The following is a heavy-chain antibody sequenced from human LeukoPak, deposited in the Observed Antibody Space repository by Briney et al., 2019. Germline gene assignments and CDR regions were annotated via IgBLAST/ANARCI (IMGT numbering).Heavy chain of an antibody. Sequence: ASVKVSCKASGGTFSSYAISWVRQAPGQGLEWMGGIIPTFGTATYAQKFQGRVTITADESTSTAYMELSSLRSEDTAVYYCVRDYYDSSGPFFYFDYWGQGTLVTVSS. CDR1: GGTFSSYA. CDR2: IIPTFGTA. CDR3: VRDYYDSSGPFFYFDY. V-gene: IGHV1-69*13. D-gene: IGHD3-22*01. J-gene: IGHJ4*02.